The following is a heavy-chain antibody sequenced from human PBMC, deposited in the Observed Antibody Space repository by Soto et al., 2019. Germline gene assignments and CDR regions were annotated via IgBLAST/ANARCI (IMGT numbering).Heavy chain of an antibody. Sequence: SETLSLTCTVSGGSISSSSYYWGWIRQPPGKGLEWIGSIYYSGSTYYNPSLKSRVTISVDTSKNQFSLKLSSVTAADTAVYYCARWGPIAAAGRYGMDVWGQGTTVTVSS. CDR3: ARWGPIAAAGRYGMDV. D-gene: IGHD6-13*01. J-gene: IGHJ6*02. CDR2: IYYSGST. V-gene: IGHV4-39*01. CDR1: GGSISSSSYY.